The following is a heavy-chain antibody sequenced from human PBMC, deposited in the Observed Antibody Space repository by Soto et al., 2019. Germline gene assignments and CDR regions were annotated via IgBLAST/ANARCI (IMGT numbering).Heavy chain of an antibody. CDR1: GFTFSSYW. CDR3: AREERWLQIRIAFDI. J-gene: IGHJ3*02. CDR2: IYSDGSST. Sequence: EVQLVESGGGLVQPGGSLRLSCAASGFTFSSYWMHWVRQAPGKGLVWVSRIYSDGSSTSYADSVKGRFTISRDNAKNTLELQMNSLRAEDTAVYYCAREERWLQIRIAFDIWGQGTMVTVSS. D-gene: IGHD5-12*01. V-gene: IGHV3-74*01.